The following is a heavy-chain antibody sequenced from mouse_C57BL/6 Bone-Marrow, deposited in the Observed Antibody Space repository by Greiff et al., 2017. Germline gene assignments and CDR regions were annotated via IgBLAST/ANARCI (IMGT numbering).Heavy chain of an antibody. CDR3: ARSYGHDV. D-gene: IGHD1-1*02. V-gene: IGHV5-4*01. CDR2: ISDGGSYT. CDR1: GFTFSSYA. J-gene: IGHJ1*03. Sequence: DVQLVESGGGLVKPGGSLKLSCAASGFTFSSYAMSWVRQTPEKRLEWVATISDGGSYTYYPDNVKGRFTISRDNAKNNLYLQMSHLKSEDTAMYYCARSYGHDVWGTGTTVTVSS.